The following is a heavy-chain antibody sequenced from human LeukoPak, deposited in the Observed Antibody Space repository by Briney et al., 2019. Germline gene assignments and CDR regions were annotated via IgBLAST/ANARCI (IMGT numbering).Heavy chain of an antibody. D-gene: IGHD3-3*01. CDR1: GSTFSSYA. J-gene: IGHJ3*02. V-gene: IGHV3-23*01. CDR2: ISGSGGST. Sequence: GGSLRLSCAASGSTFSSYAMSWVRQAPGKGLEWVSAISGSGGSTYYADSVKGRFTISRDNSKNTLYLQMNSLRAEDTAVYYCAKDQDFWSGYYYADAFDIWGQGTMVTVSS. CDR3: AKDQDFWSGYYYADAFDI.